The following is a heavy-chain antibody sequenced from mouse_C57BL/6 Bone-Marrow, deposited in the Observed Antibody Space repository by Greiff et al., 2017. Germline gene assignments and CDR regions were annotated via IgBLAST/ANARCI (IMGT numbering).Heavy chain of an antibody. V-gene: IGHV1-69*01. Sequence: VQLQQPGAELVMPGASVKLSCKASGYTFTSYWMHWVKQRPGQGLEWIGEIDPSDSYTNYNQKFKGKSTLTVAKSSSTAYMQLSSLTSEDSAVXYWAGDGLNDYWFAYWGQGTLVTVSA. CDR2: IDPSDSYT. D-gene: IGHD2-13*01. J-gene: IGHJ3*01. CDR3: AGDGLNDYWFAY. CDR1: GYTFTSYW.